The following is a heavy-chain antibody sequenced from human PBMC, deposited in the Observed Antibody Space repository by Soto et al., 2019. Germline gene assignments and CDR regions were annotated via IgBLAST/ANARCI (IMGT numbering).Heavy chain of an antibody. J-gene: IGHJ4*02. CDR2: ILPIFTTS. CDR1: GGSFSNHA. CDR3: ARGSLGRPYYFDF. Sequence: QVQLVHSGADMKKPGSSVRVSCRTSGGSFSNHAINWVRLAPGQGLEWMGGILPIFTTSDYAQNFQGRLSFTSDETTSTVYMELSSLRSDDTAVYYCARGSLGRPYYFDFWGQGTLVTVSS. D-gene: IGHD3-16*01. V-gene: IGHV1-69*01.